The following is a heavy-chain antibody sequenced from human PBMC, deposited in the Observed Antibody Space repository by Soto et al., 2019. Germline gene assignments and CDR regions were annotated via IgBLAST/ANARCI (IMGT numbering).Heavy chain of an antibody. CDR2: IRSRANGGTA. D-gene: IGHD2-2*01. CDR1: GITFSNTW. CDR3: TADTYTSSRPAHDY. Sequence: EVQLVESGGGLVKPGGSLRLSCAASGITFSNTWMNWVRQAPGKGLEWVGRIRSRANGGTADYAAPVKGRFTISRDDSESTVYLQMSSLQTEDTAGYYCTADTYTSSRPAHDYWGQGTLVTVSS. V-gene: IGHV3-15*07. J-gene: IGHJ4*02.